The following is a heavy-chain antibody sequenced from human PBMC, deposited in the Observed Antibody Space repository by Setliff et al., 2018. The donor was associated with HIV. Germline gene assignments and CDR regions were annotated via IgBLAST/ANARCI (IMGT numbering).Heavy chain of an antibody. CDR1: GYTFTSYG. D-gene: IGHD3-10*01. Sequence: ASVKVSCKASGYTFTSYGSSWVRQAPGQGLEWMGGISAYNGNTNYAQKLQGRVTMTTDTSTSTAYMELRSLRSDDTAVYYCAREGLIWFGELSLDDAFDIWGQGTMVTVSS. CDR3: AREGLIWFGELSLDDAFDI. V-gene: IGHV1-18*01. CDR2: ISAYNGNT. J-gene: IGHJ3*02.